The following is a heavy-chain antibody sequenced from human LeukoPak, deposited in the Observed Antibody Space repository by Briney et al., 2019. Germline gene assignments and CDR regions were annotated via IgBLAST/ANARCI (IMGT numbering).Heavy chain of an antibody. CDR1: GFTFSSYA. V-gene: IGHV3-23*01. CDR3: AKDQDDYGDYGVAFDI. Sequence: GGSLRLSCAASGFTFSSYAMSWVRQAPGKGLEWVSAISGSGGSTYYADSVKGRFTISRGNSKNTLYLQMNSLRAEDTAVYYCAKDQDDYGDYGVAFDIWGQGKMVTVSS. D-gene: IGHD4-17*01. CDR2: ISGSGGST. J-gene: IGHJ3*02.